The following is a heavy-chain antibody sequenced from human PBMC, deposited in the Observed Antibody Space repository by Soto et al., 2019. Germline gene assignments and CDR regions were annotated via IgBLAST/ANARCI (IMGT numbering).Heavy chain of an antibody. Sequence: QVQLQESGPGLVKPSGTLSLTCAVSGGSISGSNWWCWVRQPPGKGLEWLGEIYHSGSTNYNPSLKNRVTISVDKSKNQSSLKRSFVTGADTAVYYCARYGPGIAAAVTWGQGTLVTLSS. J-gene: IGHJ5*02. V-gene: IGHV4-4*02. CDR3: ARYGPGIAAAVT. CDR1: GGSISGSNW. D-gene: IGHD6-13*01. CDR2: IYHSGST.